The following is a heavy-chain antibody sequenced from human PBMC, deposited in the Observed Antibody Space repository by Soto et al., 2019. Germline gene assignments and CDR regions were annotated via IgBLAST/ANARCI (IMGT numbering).Heavy chain of an antibody. CDR3: ARDSPRLGSNCSGGSCYRYYFDY. CDR2: ISYDGSNK. D-gene: IGHD2-15*01. J-gene: IGHJ4*02. V-gene: IGHV3-30-3*01. CDR1: GFTFSSYA. Sequence: GGSLRLSCAASGFTFSSYAMHWVRQAPGKGLEWVAAISYDGSNKYYADSVKGRFTISRDNSKNTLYLQMNSLRAEDTAVYYCARDSPRLGSNCSGGSCYRYYFDYWGQGTLVTVSS.